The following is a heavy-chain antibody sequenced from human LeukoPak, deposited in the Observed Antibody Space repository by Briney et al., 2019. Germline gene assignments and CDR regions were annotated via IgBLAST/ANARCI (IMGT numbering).Heavy chain of an antibody. CDR1: GGTFSSYA. CDR3: ARSLSNPLRDLEY. V-gene: IGHV1-69*06. D-gene: IGHD4-11*01. J-gene: IGHJ4*02. CDR2: IIPIFGTA. Sequence: SVKVSCKASGGTFSSYAISLVRQAPGQGLEWMGGIIPIFGTANYAQKFHGRVTITADKSTTTAYMDLSSRRSEDTAVYYCARSLSNPLRDLEYWGQGTLVTVSS.